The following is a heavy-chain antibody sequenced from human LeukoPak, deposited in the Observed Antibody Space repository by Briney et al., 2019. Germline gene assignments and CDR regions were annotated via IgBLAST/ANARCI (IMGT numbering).Heavy chain of an antibody. Sequence: PGGSLRLSCAASGVTVSNYSMNWVRQAPGKGLEWVSYISSSTTTMYYADSVKGRFTISRDNSKNTVYLQMSSLRVEDTALYYCAKDFVRGTLTGAFDVWGRGAMVTVST. CDR1: GVTVSNYS. V-gene: IGHV3-48*01. CDR2: ISSSTTTM. J-gene: IGHJ3*01. CDR3: AKDFVRGTLTGAFDV. D-gene: IGHD3-10*01.